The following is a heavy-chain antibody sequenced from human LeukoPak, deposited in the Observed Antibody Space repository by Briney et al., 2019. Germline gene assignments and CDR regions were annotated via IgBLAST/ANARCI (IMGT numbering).Heavy chain of an antibody. CDR2: ISGSDART. D-gene: IGHD6-19*01. J-gene: IGHJ4*02. CDR1: GFTFSSNA. V-gene: IGHV3-23*01. CDR3: AKPLSGWYSFDY. Sequence: PGGSLRLSCAASGFTFSSNAMSWVRQAPGKGLEWVSAISGSDARTYYADSVKGLFTISRDNSKNTLYLQMSSLRAEDTAVYYCAKPLSGWYSFDYWGQGTLVTVSS.